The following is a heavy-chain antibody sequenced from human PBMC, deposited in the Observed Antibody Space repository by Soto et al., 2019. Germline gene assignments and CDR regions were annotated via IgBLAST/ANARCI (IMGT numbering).Heavy chain of an antibody. V-gene: IGHV4-39*01. CDR2: LYFSGNT. Sequence: QLQLQQSGPGLVKPSETLSLTCNVAGGSVSTSRFFWGWIRQPPGEGLEWIGTLYFSGNTYYNPSLRSRVTISVATSQNRFSLQLSPVTAADTAVYYCARVPLSRCSGGSCASARYAAIDYWGQGTLFTVSA. CDR3: ARVPLSRCSGGSCASARYAAIDY. CDR1: GGSVSTSRFF. D-gene: IGHD2-15*01. J-gene: IGHJ4*02.